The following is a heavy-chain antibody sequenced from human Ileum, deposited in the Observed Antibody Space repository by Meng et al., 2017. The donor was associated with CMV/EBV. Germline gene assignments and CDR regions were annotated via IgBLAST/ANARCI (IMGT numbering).Heavy chain of an antibody. D-gene: IGHD1-26*01. V-gene: IGHV1-2*02. CDR2: INPNSGDT. Sequence: ASVKVSCKASGYIFTAYFIHWLRQAPGQGLEWMGWINPNSGDTKYAQKFQGRVAMTRDTSNSTAYMELTRLTSDDTAVYYCDRPRRSGNYFEDVWGQGTTVTVSS. CDR3: DRPRRSGNYFEDV. CDR1: GYIFTAYF. J-gene: IGHJ6*02.